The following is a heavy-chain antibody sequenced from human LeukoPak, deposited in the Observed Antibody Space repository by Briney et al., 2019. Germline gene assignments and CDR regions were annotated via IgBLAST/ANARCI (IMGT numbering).Heavy chain of an antibody. Sequence: ASVKVSCKASGYTFTGYYMHWVRQAPGQGLEWMGWINPNSGGTNYAQKFQGRVTMTRDTSISTAYMELSRLRSGDTAVYYCARDGSGSVLWFGESYGMDVWGQGTTVTVSS. J-gene: IGHJ6*02. CDR3: ARDGSGSVLWFGESYGMDV. D-gene: IGHD3-10*01. CDR2: INPNSGGT. V-gene: IGHV1-2*02. CDR1: GYTFTGYY.